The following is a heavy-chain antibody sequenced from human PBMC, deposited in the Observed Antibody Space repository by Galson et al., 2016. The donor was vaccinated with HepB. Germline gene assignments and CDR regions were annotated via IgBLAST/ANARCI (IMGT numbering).Heavy chain of an antibody. J-gene: IGHJ4*02. V-gene: IGHV3-7*04. D-gene: IGHD6-13*01. CDR1: GFTFSSYW. CDR2: IKQDGSEQ. Sequence: SLRLSCAASGFTFSSYWMSWVRQAPGKRLECVASIKQDGSEQYYVDSVKGRFTISRDNAMNSLYLHMSSLRAEDPALYYCTRTISATAGIDWGQGTLVTVSS. CDR3: TRTISATAGID.